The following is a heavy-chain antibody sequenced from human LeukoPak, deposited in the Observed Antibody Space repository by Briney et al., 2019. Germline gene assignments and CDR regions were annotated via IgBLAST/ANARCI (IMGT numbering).Heavy chain of an antibody. CDR2: ISGSGGST. CDR3: ARVSCSGGSCYSPFVLVY. V-gene: IGHV3-23*01. CDR1: GFTFSSYA. J-gene: IGHJ4*02. D-gene: IGHD2-15*01. Sequence: GGSLRLSCAASGFTFSSYAMSWVRQAPGKGLEWVSAISGSGGSTYYADSVKGRFTISRDNSKNTLYLQMNSLRAEDTAVYYCARVSCSGGSCYSPFVLVYWGQGTLVTVSS.